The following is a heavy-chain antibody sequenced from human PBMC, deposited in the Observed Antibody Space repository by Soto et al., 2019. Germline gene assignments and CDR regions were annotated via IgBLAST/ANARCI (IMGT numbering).Heavy chain of an antibody. CDR2: INPNSGGT. J-gene: IGHJ6*02. D-gene: IGHD6-13*01. CDR1: GYTFTGDY. V-gene: IGHV1-2*02. CDR3: ARTFRGYSSTCYVYCYGTDV. Sequence: ASVMVSCKDSGYTFTGDYMHWVRQAPGQGLEWIGWINPNSGGTNYAQKFQGRVTMTRDTSISTAYMELSRLRSDDTAVYYCARTFRGYSSTCYVYCYGTDVWGQGTTV.